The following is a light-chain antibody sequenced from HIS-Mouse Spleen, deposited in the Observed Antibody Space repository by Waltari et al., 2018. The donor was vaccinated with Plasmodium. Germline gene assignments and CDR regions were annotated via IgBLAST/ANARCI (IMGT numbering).Light chain of an antibody. CDR1: QYVSSN. J-gene: IGKJ3*01. CDR2: GAS. CDR3: QQYNNWSFT. Sequence: EILMTKSPATLSVSPGERARLSCRASQYVSSNLAWYQQKPGQPPRLLLYGASTRATGIPARFSGSGSWTEFTLTISSLQSEDFAVYYCQQYNNWSFTFGPGTKVDIK. V-gene: IGKV3-15*01.